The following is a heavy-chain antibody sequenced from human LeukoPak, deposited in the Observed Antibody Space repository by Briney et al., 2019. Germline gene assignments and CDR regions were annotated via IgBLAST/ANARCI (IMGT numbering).Heavy chain of an antibody. CDR2: IIPIFGTA. D-gene: IGHD1-26*01. Sequence: ASVKVSCKASGGTFSSYAMSWVRQAPGQGLEWMGGIIPIFGTANYAQKFQGRVTITADESTSTAYMELSSLRSEDTAVYYCARGYIVGVPWGDNWFDPWGQGTLVTVSS. V-gene: IGHV1-69*13. CDR3: ARGYIVGVPWGDNWFDP. J-gene: IGHJ5*02. CDR1: GGTFSSYA.